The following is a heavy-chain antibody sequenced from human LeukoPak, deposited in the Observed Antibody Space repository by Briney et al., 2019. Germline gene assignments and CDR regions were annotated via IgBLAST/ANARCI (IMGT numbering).Heavy chain of an antibody. Sequence: GASVKVSCKASGYTFTGYYMHWVRQAPGQGLEWMGWINPNSGGTNYAQKFQGRVTMTRDTSISTAYMELSRLRSDDTAVYYCAREGIAARLFVYYGMDVWGQGTTVTVSS. CDR2: INPNSGGT. V-gene: IGHV1-2*02. CDR1: GYTFTGYY. D-gene: IGHD6-6*01. J-gene: IGHJ6*02. CDR3: AREGIAARLFVYYGMDV.